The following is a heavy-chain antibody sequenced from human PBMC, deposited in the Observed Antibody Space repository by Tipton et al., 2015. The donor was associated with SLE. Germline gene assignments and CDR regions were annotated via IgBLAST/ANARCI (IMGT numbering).Heavy chain of an antibody. CDR1: GFTFSDYY. J-gene: IGHJ4*02. D-gene: IGHD6-19*01. CDR3: AKDQVAVAGTFDY. CDR2: ISSSSSYT. Sequence: GSLRLSCAASGFTFSDYYMSWIRQAPGKGLEWVSYISSSSSYTNYADSVKGRFTISRDNSKNTLYLQMNSLRAEDTAVYYCAKDQVAVAGTFDYWGQGTLVTVSS. V-gene: IGHV3-11*05.